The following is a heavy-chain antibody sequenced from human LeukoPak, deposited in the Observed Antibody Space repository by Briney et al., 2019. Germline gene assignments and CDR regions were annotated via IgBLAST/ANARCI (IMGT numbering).Heavy chain of an antibody. J-gene: IGHJ6*02. Sequence: GGSLRLSCAASGFTVSSNYMSWVRQAPGKGLEWVSVIYSGGSTYYADSVKGRFTISRDNSKNTLYLQMNSLRAEDTAVYYCATSRKSYPYYYYGMDVWGQGTTVTVSS. CDR2: IYSGGST. V-gene: IGHV3-53*01. CDR3: ATSRKSYPYYYYGMDV. D-gene: IGHD3-10*01. CDR1: GFTVSSNY.